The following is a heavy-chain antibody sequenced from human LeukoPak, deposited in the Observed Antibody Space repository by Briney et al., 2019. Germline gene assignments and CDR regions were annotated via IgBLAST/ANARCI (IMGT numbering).Heavy chain of an antibody. D-gene: IGHD3-3*01. J-gene: IGHJ3*02. CDR3: ARPQGRFLSHAFDI. CDR1: GGSISSGGYS. CDR2: IYHSGST. Sequence: PSETLSLTCAVSGGSISSGGYSWSWIRQPPGKGLEWIGYIYHSGSTYYNPSLKSRVTISVDTSKNQFSLKLRSVTAADAAVYFCARPQGRFLSHAFDIWRQGTMVTDSS. V-gene: IGHV4-30-2*01.